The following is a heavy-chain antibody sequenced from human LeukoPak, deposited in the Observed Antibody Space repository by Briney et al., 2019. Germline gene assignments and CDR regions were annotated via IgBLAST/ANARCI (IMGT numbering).Heavy chain of an antibody. CDR3: ASALPNYYGSGSYRVGAFDI. CDR2: IRYDGSYK. D-gene: IGHD3-10*01. CDR1: GFTFSSYG. J-gene: IGHJ3*02. Sequence: GGSLRLSCVASGFTFSSYGMHWVRQAPGKGLEWVAFIRYDGSYKYYADSVKGRFTISRDKSKNTLYLQMNSLRAEDTAVYYCASALPNYYGSGSYRVGAFDIWGQGTMVTVSS. V-gene: IGHV3-30*02.